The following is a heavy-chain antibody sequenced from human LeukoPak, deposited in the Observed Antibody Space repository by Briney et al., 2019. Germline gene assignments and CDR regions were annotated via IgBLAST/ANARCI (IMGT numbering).Heavy chain of an antibody. V-gene: IGHV3-21*05. D-gene: IGHD6-13*01. CDR1: GFTFSSYA. CDR3: ARDPELPVRMAAAGKLFDY. Sequence: GGSLRLSCAASGFTFSSYAMSWVRQPPGKGLEWVSYISSSSSYIYYADSVKGRFTISRDNAKNSLYLQMNSLRAEDTAVYYCARDPELPVRMAAAGKLFDYWGQGTLVTVSS. J-gene: IGHJ4*02. CDR2: ISSSSSYI.